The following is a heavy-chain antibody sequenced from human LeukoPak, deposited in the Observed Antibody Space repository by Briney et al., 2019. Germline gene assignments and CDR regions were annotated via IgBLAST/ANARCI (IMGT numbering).Heavy chain of an antibody. J-gene: IGHJ4*02. CDR2: IYYSGST. D-gene: IGHD1-26*01. Sequence: SETLSLTCTVSGGSISSSSYYWGWIRQPPGKGLEWIRSIYYSGSTYYNPSLKRRVTISVDTSKNQFSLKLSSVTAADTAVYYCARGGYSGLIDYWGQGTLVTVSS. CDR1: GGSISSSSYY. V-gene: IGHV4-39*07. CDR3: ARGGYSGLIDY.